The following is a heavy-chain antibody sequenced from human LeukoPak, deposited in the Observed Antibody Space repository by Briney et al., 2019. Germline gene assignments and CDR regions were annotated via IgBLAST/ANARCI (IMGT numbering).Heavy chain of an antibody. J-gene: IGHJ4*02. V-gene: IGHV3-66*01. Sequence: GGSLRLSCAASGFTVSSNYMSWVRQAPGKGLEWVSVIYSGGSTYYADSVKGRFTISRDNSKNTLYLQMNSLRAEDTAVYYCAKDWDDYYGSGSHFDYWGQGTLVTVSS. CDR3: AKDWDDYYGSGSHFDY. D-gene: IGHD3-10*01. CDR1: GFTVSSNY. CDR2: IYSGGST.